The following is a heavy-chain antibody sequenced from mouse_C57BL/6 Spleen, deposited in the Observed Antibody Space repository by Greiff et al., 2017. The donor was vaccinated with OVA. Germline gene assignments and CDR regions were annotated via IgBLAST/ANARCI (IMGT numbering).Heavy chain of an antibody. J-gene: IGHJ2*01. V-gene: IGHV5-9*01. D-gene: IGHD1-1*01. CDR3: ARQVAGYYFDY. Sequence: EVKLMESGGGLVKPGGSLKLSCAASGFTFSSYTMSWVRQTPEKRLEWVATISGGGGNTYYPDSVKGRFTISRDNAKNTLYLQMSSLRSEDTALYYCARQVAGYYFDYWGQGTTLTVSS. CDR1: GFTFSSYT. CDR2: ISGGGGNT.